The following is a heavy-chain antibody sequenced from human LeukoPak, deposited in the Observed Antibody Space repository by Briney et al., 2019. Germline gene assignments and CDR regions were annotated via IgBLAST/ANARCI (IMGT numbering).Heavy chain of an antibody. D-gene: IGHD1-26*01. CDR1: GGSVSSSSYH. Sequence: PSETLSLTCTVSGGSVSSSSYHWGWIRQPPGKGLEWIGSIYYSGSTYYNPSLKSRVTISVDTSKNQFSLKLSSVTAADTAVYYCARDWRELGLDYWGQGTLVTVSS. CDR3: ARDWRELGLDY. J-gene: IGHJ4*02. V-gene: IGHV4-39*07. CDR2: IYYSGST.